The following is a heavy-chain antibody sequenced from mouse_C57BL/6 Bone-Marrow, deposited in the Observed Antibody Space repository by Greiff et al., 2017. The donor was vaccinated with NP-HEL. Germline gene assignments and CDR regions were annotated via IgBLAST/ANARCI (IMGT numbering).Heavy chain of an antibody. J-gene: IGHJ2*01. Sequence: ESGPGLVKPSQSLSLTCSVTGYSITSGYYWNWIRQFPGNKLEWMGYISYDGSNNYNPSLKNRISITRDTSKNQFFLKLNSVTTEDTATYYCARDFYARFDYWGQGTTLTVSS. V-gene: IGHV3-6*01. CDR3: ARDFYARFDY. D-gene: IGHD2-3*01. CDR2: ISYDGSN. CDR1: GYSITSGYY.